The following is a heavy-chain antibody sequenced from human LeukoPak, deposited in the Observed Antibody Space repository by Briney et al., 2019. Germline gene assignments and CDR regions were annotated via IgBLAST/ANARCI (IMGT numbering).Heavy chain of an antibody. CDR1: GGSFSGYY. CDR2: INHSGST. Sequence: SETLSLTCAVYGGSFSGYYWSWIRQPPGKGLEWIGEINHSGSTNYNPSLKSRVTISVDTSKNQFSLKLSSVTAADTAVYYCARGVSSGWYARRACYFDYWGQGTLVTVSS. D-gene: IGHD6-19*01. J-gene: IGHJ4*02. V-gene: IGHV4-34*01. CDR3: ARGVSSGWYARRACYFDY.